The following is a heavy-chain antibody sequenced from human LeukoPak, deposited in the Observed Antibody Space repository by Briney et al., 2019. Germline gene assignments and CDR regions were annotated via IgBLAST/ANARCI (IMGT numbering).Heavy chain of an antibody. J-gene: IGHJ5*02. CDR2: INPNSGGT. CDR3: ARDERYYDFWSGYYP. D-gene: IGHD3-3*01. Sequence: VASVKVSCTASGYTFTGYYMHWVRQAPGQGLEWMGWINPNSGGTNYAQKFQGRVTMTRDTSISTAYMELSRLRSDDTAVYYCARDERYYDFWSGYYPWGQGTLVTVSS. CDR1: GYTFTGYY. V-gene: IGHV1-2*02.